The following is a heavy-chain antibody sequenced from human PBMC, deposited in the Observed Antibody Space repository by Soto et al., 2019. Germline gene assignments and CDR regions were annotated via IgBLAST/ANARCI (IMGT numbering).Heavy chain of an antibody. Sequence: GSLRLSCAAAGFTFSSYAMHWVRQAPGKGLDWVAVISYDGSNKYYADPVKGRFTISRDNSKNTLYLQMNSLRAEDTAVYYCARSMVYATYFDYWGQGTLVIVSS. D-gene: IGHD2-8*01. J-gene: IGHJ4*02. CDR1: GFTFSSYA. V-gene: IGHV3-30-3*01. CDR2: ISYDGSNK. CDR3: ARSMVYATYFDY.